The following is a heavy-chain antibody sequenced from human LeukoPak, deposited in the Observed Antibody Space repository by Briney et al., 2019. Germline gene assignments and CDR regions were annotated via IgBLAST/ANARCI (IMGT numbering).Heavy chain of an antibody. CDR1: GFTFSDYY. CDR3: ARGTIRGMIQNYYYMDV. CDR2: ISSGGRTI. Sequence: PGGSLRLSCAASGFTFSDYYMSWIRQAPGRGLEWVSYISSGGRTIFYADSVKGRFSIPRDNAKNSLYLKMDSLRVEDTAVYYCARGTIRGMIQNYYYMDVWGKGTTVTVSS. V-gene: IGHV3-11*04. J-gene: IGHJ6*03. D-gene: IGHD3-10*01.